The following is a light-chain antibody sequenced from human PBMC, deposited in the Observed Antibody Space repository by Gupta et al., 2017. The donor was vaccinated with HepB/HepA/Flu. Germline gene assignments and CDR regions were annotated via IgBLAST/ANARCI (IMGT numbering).Light chain of an antibody. CDR2: STN. Sequence: QSVLTQPPSASGTPGQRVTISCSGSSSNVGSHNINWYQQLPGTAPKLLIYSTNQRPSGVPDRFSASKSGTSASLAISGLQSEDEADYFCGTWDKSLNAFVFGTGTKVTVL. CDR1: SSNVGSHN. J-gene: IGLJ1*01. CDR3: GTWDKSLNAFV. V-gene: IGLV1-44*01.